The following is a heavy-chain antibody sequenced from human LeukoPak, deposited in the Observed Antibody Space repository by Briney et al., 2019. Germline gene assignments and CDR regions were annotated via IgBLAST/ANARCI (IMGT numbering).Heavy chain of an antibody. D-gene: IGHD3-22*01. CDR2: ISTGDTDA. Sequence: GESLKICCTGSGYSITSYWICWVREMPEKRLEWMGIISTGDTDARYSPSFQGQVTISADKSITTAYLQLSSMKASDNAMYYYARHSLQTYYYDCSGWDASDIWGQGTMVTVSS. J-gene: IGHJ3*02. V-gene: IGHV5-51*01. CDR1: GYSITSYW. CDR3: ARHSLQTYYYDCSGWDASDI.